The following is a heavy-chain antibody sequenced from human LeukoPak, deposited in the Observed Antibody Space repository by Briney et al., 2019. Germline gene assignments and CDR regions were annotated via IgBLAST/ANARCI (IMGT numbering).Heavy chain of an antibody. D-gene: IGHD4-17*01. CDR2: IYHSGST. CDR1: GGSISSGGYS. V-gene: IGHV4-30-2*01. CDR3: ARDQGYGDYEGFDY. J-gene: IGHJ4*02. Sequence: SETLSLTCAVSGGSISSGGYSWSWIRQPPGKGLEWIGYIYHSGSTYYDPSLKSRVTISVDRSKNQFSLKLSSVTAADTAVYYCARDQGYGDYEGFDYWGQGTLVTVSS.